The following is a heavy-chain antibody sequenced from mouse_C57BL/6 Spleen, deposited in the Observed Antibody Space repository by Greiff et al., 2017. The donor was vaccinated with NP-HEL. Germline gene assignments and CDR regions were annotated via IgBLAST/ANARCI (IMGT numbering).Heavy chain of an antibody. CDR2: INPSTGGT. V-gene: IGHV1-42*01. Sequence: VQLQQSGPELVKPGASVKISCKASGYSFTGYYMNWVKQSPEKSLEWIGEINPSTGGTTYNQKFKAKATLTVDKSSSAAYMQLKSLTSEDSAVYYCARRDGGASWFAYWGQGTLVTVSA. CDR1: GYSFTGYY. CDR3: ARRDGGASWFAY. J-gene: IGHJ3*01. D-gene: IGHD3-3*01.